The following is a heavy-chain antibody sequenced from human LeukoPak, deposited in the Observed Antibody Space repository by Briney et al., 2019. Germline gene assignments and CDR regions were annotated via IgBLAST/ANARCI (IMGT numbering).Heavy chain of an antibody. CDR1: GFTFSSYA. V-gene: IGHV3-23*01. CDR2: TSHSSSGT. J-gene: IGHJ4*02. D-gene: IGHD3-22*01. CDR3: TKVINSGYYYYFDY. Sequence: GGSLRLSCAGSGFTFSSYAMSWVRQAPGKGLEWVSATSHSSSGTYYVDSVKGRFTISRDNSKNTLYMQMNSLRAEDTAVYYCTKVINSGYYYYFDYWGQGTLVTVSS.